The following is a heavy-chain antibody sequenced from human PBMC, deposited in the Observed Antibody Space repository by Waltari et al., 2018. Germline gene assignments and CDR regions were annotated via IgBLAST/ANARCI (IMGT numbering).Heavy chain of an antibody. CDR3: SLNYDSSGYYLN. Sequence: QVQLVQSGAEVKKPGSSVKVSCKASGGPFSSYAISWVRQAPGQGLEWMGGIIPIFGTANYAQKFQGRVTITADKSTSTAYMELSSLRSEDTAVYYCSLNYDSSGYYLNWGQGTLVTVSS. D-gene: IGHD3-22*01. V-gene: IGHV1-69*14. CDR1: GGPFSSYA. CDR2: IIPIFGTA. J-gene: IGHJ4*02.